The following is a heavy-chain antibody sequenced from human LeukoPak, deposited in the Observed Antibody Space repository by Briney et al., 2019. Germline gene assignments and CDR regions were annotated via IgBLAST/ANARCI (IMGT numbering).Heavy chain of an antibody. J-gene: IGHJ6*03. CDR2: ISSSSSTI. CDR1: GFTFSSYA. Sequence: GALRLSCAASGFTFSSYAMSWVRQAPGKGLEWVSSISSSSSTIYYADSVKGRFTISRDNAKNSLYLQMNSLRAEDTAVYYCARDGYSSSWYAYYMDVWGKGTTVTVSS. D-gene: IGHD6-13*01. CDR3: ARDGYSSSWYAYYMDV. V-gene: IGHV3-48*01.